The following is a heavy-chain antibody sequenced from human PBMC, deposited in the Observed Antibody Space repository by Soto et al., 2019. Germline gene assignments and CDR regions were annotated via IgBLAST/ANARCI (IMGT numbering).Heavy chain of an antibody. D-gene: IGHD1-1*01. CDR1: GGSFSGYY. V-gene: IGHV4-34*01. CDR3: ARYKIPGLFDY. Sequence: QVQLQQWGAGLLNPSETLSLTCAFDGGSFSGYYWTWIRQPPGTGLEGIGEINHSGSTNYNPSLKSRVTISLDTSKNPFSLKLTSVTSADTAVYYCARYKIPGLFDYWGQGTLVTVSS. J-gene: IGHJ4*02. CDR2: INHSGST.